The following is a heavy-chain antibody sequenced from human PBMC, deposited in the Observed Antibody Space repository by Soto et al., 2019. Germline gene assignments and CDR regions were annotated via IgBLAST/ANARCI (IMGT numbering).Heavy chain of an antibody. V-gene: IGHV4-39*01. CDR3: AGPTLGAFDI. J-gene: IGHJ3*02. Sequence: SETLSLTCTVSGGSISSSNYYWGWIRQPPGKGLEWIGSIYYSGSTSYNSSLKSRVTISGDTSKNQFSLRLSSVTAADTAVYYCAGPTLGAFDIWGQGTMVTVSS. CDR2: IYYSGST. D-gene: IGHD3-16*01. CDR1: GGSISSSNYY.